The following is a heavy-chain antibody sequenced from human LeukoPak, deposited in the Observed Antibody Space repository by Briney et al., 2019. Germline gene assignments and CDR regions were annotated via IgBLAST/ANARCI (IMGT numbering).Heavy chain of an antibody. CDR2: IYPGDSDT. V-gene: IGHV5-51*01. D-gene: IGHD3-22*01. CDR3: ARITKDYYDSSGYNEYYFDY. CDR1: GYSFTSYW. Sequence: GESLKISCKGSGYSFTSYWTGWVRQMPGKGLEWMGIIYPGDSDTRYSPSFQGQVTISADKSISTAYLQWSSLKASDTAMYYCARITKDYYDSSGYNEYYFDYWGQGTLVTVSS. J-gene: IGHJ4*02.